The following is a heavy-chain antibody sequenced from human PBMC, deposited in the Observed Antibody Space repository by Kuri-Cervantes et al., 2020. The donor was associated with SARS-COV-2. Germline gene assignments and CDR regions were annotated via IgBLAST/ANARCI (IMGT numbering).Heavy chain of an antibody. Sequence: SETLSLTCTVSGGSISSGDYYCSWIRQPPGKGLEWIGYIYSSGSTYYNPSLKGRVTMSVDRSKNQFSLKLTSVTAADTAVYYCANYYYDKRGYYYGWFDPWGQGTLVTVSS. CDR2: IYSSGST. D-gene: IGHD3-22*01. CDR1: GGSISSGDYY. V-gene: IGHV4-30-4*01. J-gene: IGHJ5*02. CDR3: ANYYYDKRGYYYGWFDP.